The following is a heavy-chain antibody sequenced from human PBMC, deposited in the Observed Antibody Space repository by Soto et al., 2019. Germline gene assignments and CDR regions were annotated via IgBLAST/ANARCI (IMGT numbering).Heavy chain of an antibody. J-gene: IGHJ5*02. CDR2: ISAYNGNT. D-gene: IGHD3-9*01. CDR3: GRVWDILAGRDEYNGFAP. Sequence: ASVKVSCKASGYTLTSYGIIWVRQAPGQGLEWMGWISAYNGNTNYAQKLQGRVTMTTDTSTSTAYMELRSLRSDDTAVYYCGRVWDILAGRDEYNGFAPGGEGTLVTASP. V-gene: IGHV1-18*01. CDR1: GYTLTSYG.